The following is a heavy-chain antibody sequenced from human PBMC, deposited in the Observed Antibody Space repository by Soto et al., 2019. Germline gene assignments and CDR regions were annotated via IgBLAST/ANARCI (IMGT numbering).Heavy chain of an antibody. CDR3: ASQGPYCSGGSCGWFDP. Sequence: ASVKVSCKASGYTFTSYDINWVRQATGQGLEWMGWMNPNSGNTGYAQKFQGRVTMTRNTYISTAYMELSSLGSEDRAVYYCASQGPYCSGGSCGWFDPWGQRTLVTVCS. CDR1: GYTFTSYD. CDR2: MNPNSGNT. V-gene: IGHV1-8*01. J-gene: IGHJ5*02. D-gene: IGHD2-15*01.